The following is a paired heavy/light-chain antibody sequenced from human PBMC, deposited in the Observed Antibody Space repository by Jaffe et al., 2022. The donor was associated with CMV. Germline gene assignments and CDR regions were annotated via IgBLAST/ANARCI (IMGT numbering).Heavy chain of an antibody. CDR1: GGSVITNNYY. CDR3: ARSSRAHAFWTGYYRSRGDLINWFDT. D-gene: IGHD3-3*01. J-gene: IGHJ5*02. Sequence: QVQLQESGPGLVKPSETLSLTCTVSGGSVITNNYYWSWIRQPPGKGPEWIGYVYYSGSTTYNSSLKSRVAISIETSKNQFSLKVTSVTAADTAVYYCARSSRAHAFWTGYYRSRGDLINWFDTWGQGTLVTVSS. CDR2: VYYSGST. V-gene: IGHV4-61*01.
Light chain of an antibody. J-gene: IGKJ4*01. CDR2: GAS. CDR1: QSVSNNY. V-gene: IGKV3-20*01. CDR3: QQYGSSVT. Sequence: EVALTQSPGTLSLSPGEGATLSCRASQSVSNNYLAWYQQKPGQAPRVVIHGASSRAAGIPDRFSGSGSGTDFTLTISRLEPEDFAVYYCQQYGSSVTFGGGTKVEI.